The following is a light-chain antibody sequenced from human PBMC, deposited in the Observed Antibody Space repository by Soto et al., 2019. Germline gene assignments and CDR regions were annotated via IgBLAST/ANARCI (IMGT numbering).Light chain of an antibody. J-gene: IGKJ1*01. V-gene: IGKV1-39*01. CDR2: AAS. CDR3: QQSYSVPR. Sequence: DIQMTQSPSSLSASVGDRVTITCRASRSISNYLNWYQQKSGKVPRLLIYAASSLQPGVPSRFSGTGTGTAFTLTISSLQPEESATYSCQQSYSVPRFGQGTRVDLK. CDR1: RSISNY.